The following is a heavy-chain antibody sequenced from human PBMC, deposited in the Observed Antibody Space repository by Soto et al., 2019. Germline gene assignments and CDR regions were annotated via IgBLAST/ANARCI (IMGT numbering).Heavy chain of an antibody. Sequence: SVKVSCQASGYTFTSYAMHWVRQAPVQRLEWMGWINAGNGNTKYSQKFQGRVTITRDTSASTAYMELSSLRSEDTAVYYCARDQVSSGWYIGSLDAFDIWGQGTMVTVSS. D-gene: IGHD6-19*01. CDR2: INAGNGNT. V-gene: IGHV1-3*01. J-gene: IGHJ3*02. CDR3: ARDQVSSGWYIGSLDAFDI. CDR1: GYTFTSYA.